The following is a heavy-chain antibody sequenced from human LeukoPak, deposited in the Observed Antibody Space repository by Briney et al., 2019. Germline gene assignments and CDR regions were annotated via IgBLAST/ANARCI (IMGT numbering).Heavy chain of an antibody. CDR2: INPSGGST. J-gene: IGHJ4*02. V-gene: IGHV1-46*01. CDR1: GYTFTSYY. CDR3: AGGNSHYFDY. D-gene: IGHD2-21*02. Sequence: ASVTVSCMASGYTFTSYYMHWVRQAPGQGLEGMGIINPSGGSTSYAQKFQGRVTMTRDTSTSTVYMELSSLRSEDTAVYYCAGGNSHYFDYWGQGTLVTVFS.